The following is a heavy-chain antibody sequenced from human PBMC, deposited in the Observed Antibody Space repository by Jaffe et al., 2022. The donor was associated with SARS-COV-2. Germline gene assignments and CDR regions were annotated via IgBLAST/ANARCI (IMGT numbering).Heavy chain of an antibody. CDR3: AKDHPLLRFMDV. D-gene: IGHD3-9*01. CDR2: ISYDGSNK. Sequence: QVQLVESGGGVVQPGRSLRLSCAASGFTFSSYGMHWVRQAPGKGLEWVAVISYDGSNKYYADSVKGRFTISRDNSKNTLYLQMNSLRAEDTAVYYCAKDHPLLRFMDVWGQGTTVTVSS. V-gene: IGHV3-30*18. CDR1: GFTFSSYG. J-gene: IGHJ6*02.